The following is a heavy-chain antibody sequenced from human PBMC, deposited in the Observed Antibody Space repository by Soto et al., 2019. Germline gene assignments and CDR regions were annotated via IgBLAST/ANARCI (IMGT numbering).Heavy chain of an antibody. D-gene: IGHD6-6*01. CDR1: GGSFSGYY. J-gene: IGHJ3*02. CDR2: INHSGRT. V-gene: IGHV4-34*01. CDR3: ARAPRRIAARLRAFDI. Sequence: SETLSLTCAVYGGSFSGYYWSWIRQPPGKGLEWIGEINHSGRTNYNPSLKSRVTISVDTSKNQFSLKLSSVTAADTAVYYCARAPRRIAARLRAFDIWGQGTMVTVSS.